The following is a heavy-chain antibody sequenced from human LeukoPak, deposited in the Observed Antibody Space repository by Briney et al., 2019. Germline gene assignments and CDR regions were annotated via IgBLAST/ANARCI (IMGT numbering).Heavy chain of an antibody. CDR2: IASDGNSI. J-gene: IGHJ4*02. Sequence: GGSLRLSCAASGFTFSTSWMHWVRQVPGKGLVWVSRIASDGNSIMYADSVKGRFTISRDNAKNTLYLQMDSLRAEDTAVYYCCGNYYLDYWGLGTLVTVSS. CDR1: GFTFSTSW. CDR3: CGNYYLDY. D-gene: IGHD1-26*01. V-gene: IGHV3-74*03.